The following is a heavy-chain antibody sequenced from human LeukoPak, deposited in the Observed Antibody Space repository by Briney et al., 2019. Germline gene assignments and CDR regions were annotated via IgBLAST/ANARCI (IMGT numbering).Heavy chain of an antibody. V-gene: IGHV3-30*02. CDR2: IRYDGSNK. CDR3: AKDRAWYDFWSGYSQRDDAFDI. Sequence: QAGGSLRLSCAASGFTFSSYGMHWVRQAPGKGLEWVAFIRYDGSNKYYADSVKGRFTISRDNSKNTLYLQMNSLRAEDTAVYYCAKDRAWYDFWSGYSQRDDAFDIWGQGTMVTVSS. CDR1: GFTFSSYG. J-gene: IGHJ3*02. D-gene: IGHD3-3*01.